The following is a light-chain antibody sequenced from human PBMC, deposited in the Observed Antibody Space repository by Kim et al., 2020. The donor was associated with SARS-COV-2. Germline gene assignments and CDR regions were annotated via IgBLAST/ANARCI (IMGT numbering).Light chain of an antibody. CDR2: EVT. Sequence: QSALTQPPSASGSPGQSVTISCTGTSSDVGGYNYVSWYQQHPGKAPKLVIYEVTKRPSGVPDRFSGSKSDNTASLTVSGLQAEDEADYYCNSYAGSNNFVCGTGTKVTVL. CDR3: NSYAGSNNFV. V-gene: IGLV2-8*01. J-gene: IGLJ1*01. CDR1: SSDVGGYNY.